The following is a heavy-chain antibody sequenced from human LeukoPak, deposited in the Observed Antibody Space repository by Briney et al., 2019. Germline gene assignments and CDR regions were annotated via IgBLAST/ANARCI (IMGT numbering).Heavy chain of an antibody. D-gene: IGHD3-22*01. CDR3: ARDKYYDSSGPFDY. CDR1: GFTFSSYA. CDR2: ISYDGSNK. Sequence: GGSLRLSCAASGFTFSSYAMHWVRQAPGKGLEWVAVISYDGSNKYYADSVKGRFTISRDNSKNTLYLQMNSLRAEDTVVYYCARDKYYDSSGPFDYWGQGTLVTVSS. J-gene: IGHJ4*02. V-gene: IGHV3-30-3*01.